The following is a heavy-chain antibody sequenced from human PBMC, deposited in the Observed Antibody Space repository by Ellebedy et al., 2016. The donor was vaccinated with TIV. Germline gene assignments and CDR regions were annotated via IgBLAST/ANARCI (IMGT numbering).Heavy chain of an antibody. V-gene: IGHV4-39*01. J-gene: IGHJ3*02. D-gene: IGHD2-21*02. CDR1: GGSISSSSYY. CDR3: AKWVTKQPVDAFDI. CDR2: IYYSGST. Sequence: MPSETLSLTCTVSGGSISSSSYYWGWIRQPPGKGLEWIGSIYYSGSTYYNPSLKSRVTISVYTSKNQFSLKLSSVTAADTAVYYCAKWVTKQPVDAFDIWGQGTMVTVSS.